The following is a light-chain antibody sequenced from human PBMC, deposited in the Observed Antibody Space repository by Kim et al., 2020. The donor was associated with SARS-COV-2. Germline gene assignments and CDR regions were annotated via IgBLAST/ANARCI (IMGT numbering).Light chain of an antibody. CDR2: RAS. CDR3: QQSYNFPRT. CDR1: QSVSGW. V-gene: IGKV1-39*01. Sequence: TSVGDRVTITCRASQSVSGWLNWYQQKAGKAPHLQIYRASTLQSGVPPRFSASASGTDFALTISSLQPEDSATYYCQQSYNFPRTFGQGTKVDIK. J-gene: IGKJ1*01.